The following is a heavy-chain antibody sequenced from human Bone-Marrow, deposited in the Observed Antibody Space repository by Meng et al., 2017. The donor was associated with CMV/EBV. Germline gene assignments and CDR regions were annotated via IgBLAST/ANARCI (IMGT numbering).Heavy chain of an antibody. CDR3: ARGTIPSINY. D-gene: IGHD3-3*01. CDR2: IYYSGIT. CDR1: GGSISSYY. Sequence: SETLSLTCTVSGGSISSYYWSWIRQPPGRGLEWVGYIYYSGITNYNPSLKSRVTISVDTSKNQFSLKLSSVTAADTAVYSCARGTIPSINYWGEATLVTGSS. V-gene: IGHV4-59*12. J-gene: IGHJ4*02.